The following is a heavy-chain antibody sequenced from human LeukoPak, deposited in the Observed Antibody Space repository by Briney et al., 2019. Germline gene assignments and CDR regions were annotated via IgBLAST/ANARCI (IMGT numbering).Heavy chain of an antibody. CDR1: GFTFSSYA. D-gene: IGHD3-10*01. V-gene: IGHV3-23*01. CDR3: ARDLAYGAFDI. Sequence: GGSLRLSCAASGFTFSSYAMSWVRQAPGKGLEWVSAISGSGGSTYYADSVKGRFTISRDNAKNSLYLQMNSLRAEDTAVYYCARDLAYGAFDIWGQGTMVTVSS. CDR2: ISGSGGST. J-gene: IGHJ3*02.